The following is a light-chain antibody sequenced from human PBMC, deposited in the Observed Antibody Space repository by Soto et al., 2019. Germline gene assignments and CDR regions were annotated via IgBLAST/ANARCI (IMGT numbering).Light chain of an antibody. CDR2: GAS. J-gene: IGKJ1*01. CDR3: QQYSDSPPT. CDR1: QRVSSRY. Sequence: EIVLTQSPGTLSLSPGERATLSCRASQRVSSRYLAWYQQKPGQAPSLLIFGASNRATGIPDRFSGSGSGTDFNFTIGRLEPEDFAMYYCQQYSDSPPTFGQGTKVDTK. V-gene: IGKV3-20*01.